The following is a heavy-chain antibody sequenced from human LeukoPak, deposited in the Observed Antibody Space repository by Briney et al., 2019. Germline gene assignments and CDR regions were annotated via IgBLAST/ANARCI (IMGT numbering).Heavy chain of an antibody. Sequence: PSETLSLTCTVPGGSISSYYWNWIRQPPGKGLEWIGYIYYSGSTNYNPSLKSRVTISVDTSKNQFSLKLSSVTAADTAVYYRARVIPQIFGVVIIQEYYYMDVWGKGTTVTVSS. CDR2: IYYSGST. J-gene: IGHJ6*03. CDR3: ARVIPQIFGVVIIQEYYYMDV. V-gene: IGHV4-59*01. D-gene: IGHD3-3*01. CDR1: GGSISSYY.